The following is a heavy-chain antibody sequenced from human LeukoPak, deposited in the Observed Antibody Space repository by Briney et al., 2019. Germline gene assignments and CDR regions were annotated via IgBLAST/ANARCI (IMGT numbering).Heavy chain of an antibody. CDR2: ISGDGGST. CDR1: GFTFSNYA. CDR3: AKEATPDYDFWSGYYTGYYFDF. D-gene: IGHD3-3*01. Sequence: GGSLRLSCAVSGFTFSNYAMSWVRQAPGKGLEWVSGISGDGGSTYYADSVKGRFTISRDNSMNTLSLQMNSLRAEDTAVYYCAKEATPDYDFWSGYYTGYYFDFWGQGTLVTVSS. J-gene: IGHJ4*02. V-gene: IGHV3-23*01.